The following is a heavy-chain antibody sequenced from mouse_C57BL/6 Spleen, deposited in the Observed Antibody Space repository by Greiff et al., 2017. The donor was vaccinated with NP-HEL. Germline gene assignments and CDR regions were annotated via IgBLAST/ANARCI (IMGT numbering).Heavy chain of an antibody. CDR2: IDPSDSET. J-gene: IGHJ3*01. V-gene: IGHV1-52*01. Sequence: QVQLQQPGAELVRPGSSVKLSCKASGYTFTSYWMHWVKQRPIQGLEWIGNIDPSDSETHYNQKFKDKATLTVDKSSSTAYMQLSSLTSEDSAVYDSAREGGNYEFAYWGQGTLVTVSA. CDR1: GYTFTSYW. CDR3: AREGGNYEFAY. D-gene: IGHD2-1*01.